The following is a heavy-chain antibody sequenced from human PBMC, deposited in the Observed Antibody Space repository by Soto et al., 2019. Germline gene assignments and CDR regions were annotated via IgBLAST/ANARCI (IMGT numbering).Heavy chain of an antibody. CDR1: GYTFTSYD. CDR2: MNPNTGNS. CDR3: ARRAETNGRNGFGADKYYFDF. V-gene: IGHV1-8*01. J-gene: IGHJ4*02. D-gene: IGHD1-1*01. Sequence: GASVKVSCKAFGYTFTSYDIYWVRQATGQGLEWMGWMNPNTGNSAYAQKFQGRVTVTSDTSINTVHMKLNSLRSEDTAVYYCARRAETNGRNGFGADKYYFDFWGQGTLVTVSS.